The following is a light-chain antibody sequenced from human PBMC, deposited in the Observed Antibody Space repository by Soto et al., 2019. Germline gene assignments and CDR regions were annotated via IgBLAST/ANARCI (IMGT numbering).Light chain of an antibody. Sequence: DIVMTQSPLSLPVTPGEPASISCRSIQSLLHSNGYNYLYWYLQKSGQPPQLLIYEVSSRFSGVPDRFSGSGSGTDFTLKISRVEAEDVGVYYCMQSVQLPITFGQGTRLEIK. CDR2: EVS. V-gene: IGKV2D-29*01. CDR3: MQSVQLPIT. CDR1: QSLLHSNGYNY. J-gene: IGKJ5*01.